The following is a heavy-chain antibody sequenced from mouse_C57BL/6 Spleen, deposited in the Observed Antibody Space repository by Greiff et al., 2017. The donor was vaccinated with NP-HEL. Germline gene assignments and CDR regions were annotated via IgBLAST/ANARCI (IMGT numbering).Heavy chain of an antibody. CDR1: GYTFTDYE. V-gene: IGHV1-15*01. D-gene: IGHD1-1*01. J-gene: IGHJ2*01. CDR2: IDPETGGT. CDR3: TRTGDYYGSDYFDY. Sequence: VQLQQSGAELVRPGASVTLSCKASGYTFTDYEMHWVKQTPVHGLEWIGAIDPETGGTAYNQKFKGQAILTADKSSSTAYMELRSLTSEDSAVYYCTRTGDYYGSDYFDYWGQGTTLTVSS.